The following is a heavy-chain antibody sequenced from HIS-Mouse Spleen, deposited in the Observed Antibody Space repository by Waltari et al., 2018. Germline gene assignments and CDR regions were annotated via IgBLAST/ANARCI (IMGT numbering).Heavy chain of an antibody. CDR2: TYYRSKWYN. CDR3: ARTDSSSPTSRNWYFDL. D-gene: IGHD6-6*01. V-gene: IGHV6-1*01. J-gene: IGHJ2*01. Sequence: QVQLQQSGPGLVKPSQTLPLTCAISGDSVSRNSAAWNWIRQSPSSGLEWLGRTYYRSKWYNDYAVSVKSRITINPDTSKNQFSLQLNSVTPEDTAVYYCARTDSSSPTSRNWYFDLWGRGTLVTVSS. CDR1: GDSVSRNSAA.